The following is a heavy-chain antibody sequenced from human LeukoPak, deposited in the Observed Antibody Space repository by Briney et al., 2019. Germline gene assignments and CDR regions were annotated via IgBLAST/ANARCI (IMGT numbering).Heavy chain of an antibody. CDR3: ARGDSVVVPAATKFDP. D-gene: IGHD2-2*01. CDR2: IKQDGSEK. J-gene: IGHJ5*02. CDR1: GFTFSSYW. V-gene: IGHV3-7*01. Sequence: LGGSLRLSCAASGFTFSSYWMSWVRQAPGKGLEWVANIKQDGSEKYYVDSVKGRFTISRDNAKNSLYLQMNSLRAEDTAVYYCARGDSVVVPAATKFDPWGQGTLVTVSS.